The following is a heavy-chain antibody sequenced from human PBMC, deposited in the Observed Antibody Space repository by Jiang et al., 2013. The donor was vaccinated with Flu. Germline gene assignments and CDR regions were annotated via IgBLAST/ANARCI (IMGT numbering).Heavy chain of an antibody. CDR2: ISWNGAYT. Sequence: VQLVESGGVVVQPGGSLRLSCATSGFTFHDYTMHWVRQAPGKGLEWVSLISWNGAYTYYTDSVKGRFTISRDNGKNSLYLQMNSLTTDDTALYYCAEGWRGSRWYEGLSGWGQGTLVTVSS. D-gene: IGHD6-19*01. J-gene: IGHJ4*02. V-gene: IGHV3-43*01. CDR1: GFTFHDYT. CDR3: AEGWRGSRWYEGLSG.